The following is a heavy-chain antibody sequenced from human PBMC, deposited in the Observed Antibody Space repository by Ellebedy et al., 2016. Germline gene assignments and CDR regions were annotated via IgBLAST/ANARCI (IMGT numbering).Heavy chain of an antibody. CDR3: AKGTMDYH. CDR1: GFTFNDYA. J-gene: IGHJ5*02. V-gene: IGHV3-9*01. CDR2: ISWDSAVI. D-gene: IGHD4/OR15-4a*01. Sequence: SLKISCAGSGFTFNDYALHWVRQAPGKGLEWVSGISWDSAVIGYSGSVKGRFTISKDSAKNYLYLQMNSLRPEDTAFYYCAKGTMDYHWGQGTLVTASS.